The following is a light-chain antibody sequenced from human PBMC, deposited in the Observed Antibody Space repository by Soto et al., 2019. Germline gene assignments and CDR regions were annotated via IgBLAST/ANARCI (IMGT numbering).Light chain of an antibody. CDR1: QSVSSY. CDR3: QQRSNWPSIT. J-gene: IGKJ5*01. Sequence: DIVLTQSPATLYLSPGERATLSCRASQSVSSYLAWYQQKPGQAPRLLIYDASNRATGIPARFSGSGSGTDFTLTISSLEPEDFAVYYCQQRSNWPSITFGQGTRLEIK. V-gene: IGKV3-11*01. CDR2: DAS.